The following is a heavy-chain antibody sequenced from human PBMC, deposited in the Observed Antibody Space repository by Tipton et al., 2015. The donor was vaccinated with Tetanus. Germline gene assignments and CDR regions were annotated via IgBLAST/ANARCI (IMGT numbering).Heavy chain of an antibody. D-gene: IGHD1-14*01. CDR2: INQDGSEK. Sequence: SLRLSCVASGFNFSSRWMGWARQAPGKGLESVANINQDGSEKYYVDSVRGRFTISRDNAKNSLHLQMNSLRTEDTAVYYCARLDNHDSDYWGRGTLVTVSS. CDR1: GFNFSSRW. V-gene: IGHV3-7*01. J-gene: IGHJ4*02. CDR3: ARLDNHDSDY.